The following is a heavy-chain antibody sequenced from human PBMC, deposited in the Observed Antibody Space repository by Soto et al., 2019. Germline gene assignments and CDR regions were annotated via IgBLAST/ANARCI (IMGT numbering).Heavy chain of an antibody. V-gene: IGHV1-3*01. J-gene: IGHJ4*02. D-gene: IGHD6-19*01. CDR1: GYTFTSYA. CDR3: SREGWEQWHTFDY. CDR2: INAGNGNT. Sequence: ASVKVSCKASGYTFTSYAMHWVRQAPGQRLEWMGWINAGNGNTKYSQNFQGRVTITRYTSASTAYMKLSSLRSEDTAVYYCSREGWEQWHTFDYWGRGTLVTVPS.